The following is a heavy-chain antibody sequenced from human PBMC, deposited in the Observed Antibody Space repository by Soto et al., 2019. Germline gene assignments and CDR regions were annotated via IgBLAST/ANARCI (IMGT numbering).Heavy chain of an antibody. V-gene: IGHV1-8*01. CDR2: MNPNSGNT. CDR3: ARSVVPAASAPMRWHDDFDI. Sequence: ASVKVSCKASGYTFTSYDINWVRQATGQGLEWMGWMNPNSGNTGYAQKFQGRVTMTRNTSISTAYMELSSLRSEDTAVYYCARSVVPAASAPMRWHDDFDIWGQGTMVTVSS. CDR1: GYTFTSYD. D-gene: IGHD2-2*01. J-gene: IGHJ3*02.